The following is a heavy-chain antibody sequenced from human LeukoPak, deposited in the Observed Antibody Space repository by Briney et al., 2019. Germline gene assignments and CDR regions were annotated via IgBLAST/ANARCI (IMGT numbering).Heavy chain of an antibody. Sequence: ASVKVSCKASGYTFTSYYMHWVRQAPGQGLEWMGIINPSGGSTSYAQKFQGRVTMTRDTSTSTVYMELSSLRSEDTAVYYCARANIGCGSDCYDSNWFDPWGQGTLVTVSS. D-gene: IGHD2-21*02. CDR3: ARANIGCGSDCYDSNWFDP. V-gene: IGHV1-46*01. CDR2: INPSGGST. CDR1: GYTFTSYY. J-gene: IGHJ5*02.